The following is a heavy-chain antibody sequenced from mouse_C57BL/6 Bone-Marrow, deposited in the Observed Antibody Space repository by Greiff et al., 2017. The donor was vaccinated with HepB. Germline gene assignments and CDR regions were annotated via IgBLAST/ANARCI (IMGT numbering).Heavy chain of an antibody. D-gene: IGHD2-2*01. CDR1: GFSLTSYG. CDR2: IWSDGST. J-gene: IGHJ4*01. CDR3: ARLGGYYYAMDY. Sequence: VKLMESGPGLVAPSQSLSITCTVSGFSLTSYGVHWVRQPPGKGLEWLVVIWSDGSTTYNSALKSRLSISKDNSKSQVFLKMNSLQTDDTAMYYCARLGGYYYAMDYWGQGTSVTVSS. V-gene: IGHV2-6*03.